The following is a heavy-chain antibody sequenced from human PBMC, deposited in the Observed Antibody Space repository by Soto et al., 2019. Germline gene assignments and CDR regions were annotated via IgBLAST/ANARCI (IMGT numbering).Heavy chain of an antibody. J-gene: IGHJ5*02. D-gene: IGHD3-9*01. CDR2: IYPGDSDT. Sequence: GESQKSSCEGSGYRFTSYWIGWVRQMHGKGLEWMGIIYPGDSDTRYSPSFQGQVTISADKSISTAYLQWSSLRASDTAMYYCARHFPFDWLPKVGGWFDPWGQGTLVTVSS. CDR1: GYRFTSYW. V-gene: IGHV5-51*01. CDR3: ARHFPFDWLPKVGGWFDP.